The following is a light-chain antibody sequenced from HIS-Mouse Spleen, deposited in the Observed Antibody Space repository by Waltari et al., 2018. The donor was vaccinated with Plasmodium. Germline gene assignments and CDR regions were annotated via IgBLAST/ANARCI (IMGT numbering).Light chain of an antibody. CDR2: GAS. J-gene: IGKJ3*01. CDR3: QQYNNWSFT. Sequence: VMTQSPATLSVSPGERATLSCRASQSVSSNLAWYQQKPGQAPRLLIYGASTRATGIPARFSGSASGTEFTLTISSLQSEDFAVYYCQQYNNWSFTFGPGTKVDIK. V-gene: IGKV3-15*01. CDR1: QSVSSN.